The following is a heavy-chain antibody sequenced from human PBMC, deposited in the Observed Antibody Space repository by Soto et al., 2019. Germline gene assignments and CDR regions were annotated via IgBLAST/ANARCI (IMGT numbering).Heavy chain of an antibody. D-gene: IGHD3-16*01. V-gene: IGHV1-18*01. CDR3: AKNWGPTSNWFDP. CDR1: GYTFTSYG. J-gene: IGHJ5*02. CDR2: ISGSHGNT. Sequence: APAKVSCNPSGYTFTSYGMSWGRHPPGQGLEWMGWISGSHGNTNYAQKLKGRVTMTTDTSTSTAYIELRGLRSDDTAVYYCAKNWGPTSNWFDPSGQGALVTVAT.